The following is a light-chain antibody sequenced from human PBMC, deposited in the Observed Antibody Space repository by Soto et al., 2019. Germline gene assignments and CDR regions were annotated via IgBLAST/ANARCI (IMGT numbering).Light chain of an antibody. V-gene: IGLV2-14*03. J-gene: IGLJ2*01. CDR1: STDVGAYNY. CDR3: SSHINSSIFEV. Sequence: QSALTQPASVSGSPGQSITLSCSGSSTDVGAYNYVSWYQQHPGKAPKLIIYDVRDRPSGVSNRFSGSKSGNTASLTISGLQAEDEADYYCSSHINSSIFEVFGGGTKLTVL. CDR2: DVR.